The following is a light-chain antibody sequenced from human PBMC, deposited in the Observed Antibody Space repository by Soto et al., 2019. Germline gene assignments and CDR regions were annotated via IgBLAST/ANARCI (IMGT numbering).Light chain of an antibody. CDR1: QSVNSR. CDR2: GAS. J-gene: IGKJ5*01. CDR3: QHYGRSPIT. Sequence: EIGLTQSAGTLSLTTRERATLSCRASQSVNSRLAWYQHKPGQAPRLLISGASSRATGIPDRFSGSGSATDFTLTISRLEPEDFALYYCQHYGRSPITFGQGTRLEI. V-gene: IGKV3-20*01.